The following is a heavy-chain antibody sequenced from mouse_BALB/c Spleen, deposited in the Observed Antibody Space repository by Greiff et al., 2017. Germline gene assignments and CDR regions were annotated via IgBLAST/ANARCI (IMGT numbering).Heavy chain of an antibody. CDR2: IYPYNGGT. CDR3: ARGIPYFDV. CDR1: GYTFTDYN. V-gene: IGHV1S29*02. J-gene: IGHJ1*01. Sequence: VQLKQSGPELVKPGASVKISCKASGYTFTDYNMHWVKQSHGKSLEWIGYIYPYNGGTGYNQKFKSKATLTVDNSSSTAYMELRSLTSEDSAVYYCARGIPYFDVWGAGTTVTVSS.